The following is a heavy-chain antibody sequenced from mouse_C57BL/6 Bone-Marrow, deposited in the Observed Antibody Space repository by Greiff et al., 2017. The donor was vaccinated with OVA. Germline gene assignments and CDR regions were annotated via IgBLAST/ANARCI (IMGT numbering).Heavy chain of an antibody. CDR3: AKTGFITTVVATLDWYFDV. V-gene: IGHV2-4*01. J-gene: IGHJ1*03. D-gene: IGHD1-1*01. CDR1: GFSLTSYG. Sequence: FQLQQSVPGLVQPSQSLSITCTVSGFSLTSYGVHWVRQPPGKGLEWLGVIWSGGSTDYNAAFISRLSISKDNSKSQVFFKMNSLQADDTAIYYCAKTGFITTVVATLDWYFDVWGTGTTVTVSS. CDR2: IWSGGST.